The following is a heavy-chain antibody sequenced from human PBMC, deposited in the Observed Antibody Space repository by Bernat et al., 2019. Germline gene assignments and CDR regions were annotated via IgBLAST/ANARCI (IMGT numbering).Heavy chain of an antibody. CDR2: IKSKTDGGTT. CDR1: GFTFSNAW. J-gene: IGHJ2*01. V-gene: IGHV3-15*01. CDR3: TTAEYCGGDCYIPFGP. D-gene: IGHD2-21*02. Sequence: EVQLVESGGGLVKPGGSLRLSCAASGFTFSNAWMSWVRQAPGKGLEWVGRIKSKTDGGTTDYAAPVKGRFTISRDDSKNTLYLQMNSLKTEDTAVYYCTTAEYCGGDCYIPFGPWGRGTLVTFSS.